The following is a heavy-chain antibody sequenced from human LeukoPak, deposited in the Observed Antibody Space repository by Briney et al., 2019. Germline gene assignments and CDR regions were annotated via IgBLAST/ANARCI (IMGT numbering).Heavy chain of an antibody. CDR3: AKVPRRQWLEPTY. J-gene: IGHJ4*02. CDR1: GFTFSSYA. D-gene: IGHD6-19*01. V-gene: IGHV3-23*01. Sequence: GGSLRLSCAASGFTFSSYAMSWVRQAPGKGLEWVSAIGGSGGSTYYADSVKGRFTISRDNSKNTLYLQMNSLRAEDTAVYYCAKVPRRQWLEPTYWGQGTLVTVSS. CDR2: IGGSGGST.